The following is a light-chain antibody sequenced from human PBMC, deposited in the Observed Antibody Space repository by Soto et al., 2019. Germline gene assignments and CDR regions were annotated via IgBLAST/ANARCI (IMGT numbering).Light chain of an antibody. Sequence: EVVLTQSPATLSVSPGERATLSCRASQSVSIKLAWYQQKPGQAPRLLIYDTSTRATGIPARFSGSGSGTEFTLTISSIQSADYAVYYCQQDNKWPPISFGQGTRLEIK. V-gene: IGKV3-15*01. CDR3: QQDNKWPPIS. CDR2: DTS. J-gene: IGKJ5*01. CDR1: QSVSIK.